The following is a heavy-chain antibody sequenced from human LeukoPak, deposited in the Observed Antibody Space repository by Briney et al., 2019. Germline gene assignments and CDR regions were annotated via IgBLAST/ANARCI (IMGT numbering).Heavy chain of an antibody. D-gene: IGHD1-26*01. J-gene: IGHJ4*02. V-gene: IGHV4-4*07. Sequence: PSETLSLTCTVSGGSISSYYWTWIRQPAGKGLEWIGRFFSTGSTNYNPSLKSRVTMSVDTSKIQFSLKLSSVTAADTAVYYCARDQYSASLDYWGQGTLVTVSS. CDR3: ARDQYSASLDY. CDR2: FFSTGST. CDR1: GGSISSYY.